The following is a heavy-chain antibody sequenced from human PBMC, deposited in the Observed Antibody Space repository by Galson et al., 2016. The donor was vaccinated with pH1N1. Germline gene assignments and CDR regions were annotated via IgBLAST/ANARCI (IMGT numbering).Heavy chain of an antibody. J-gene: IGHJ4*01. V-gene: IGHV1-18*01. CDR1: GFTFSNYG. D-gene: IGHD6-6*01. CDR3: ARQSIAARPVFFDF. Sequence: SVKVSCKASGFTFSNYGFRWVRQAPGQGLEWMAWISAFNGDTKYAHKVQDRLTVTTDSSTNTAYMELRSLRSDDTVLYFCARQSIAARPVFFDFWGRGTQVAVSS. CDR2: ISAFNGDT.